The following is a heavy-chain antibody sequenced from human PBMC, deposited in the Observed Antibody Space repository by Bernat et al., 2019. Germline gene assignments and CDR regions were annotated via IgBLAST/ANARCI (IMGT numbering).Heavy chain of an antibody. J-gene: IGHJ1*01. CDR2: IYPGDAAT. D-gene: IGHD5-12*01. CDR1: GYSFTSYW. V-gene: IGHV5-51*01. CDR3: AGSTGYSGYELQH. Sequence: EVQLVQSGAELKKPGESLKISCKGSGYSFTSYWIGWVRQMPGKGLEWMGIIYPGDAATRYSPSFQGKVTISADKSIRTAYRQWSSLKASETAMYYCAGSTGYSGYELQHWGQGTLVTVSS.